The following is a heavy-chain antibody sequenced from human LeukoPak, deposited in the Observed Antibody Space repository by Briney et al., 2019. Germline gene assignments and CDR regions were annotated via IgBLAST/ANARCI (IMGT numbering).Heavy chain of an antibody. CDR3: ATIFGVVRDTTPPDY. J-gene: IGHJ4*02. D-gene: IGHD3-3*01. CDR1: RFTFSSYG. CDR2: ISGSGGST. V-gene: IGHV3-23*01. Sequence: GGSLRLSCAASRFTFSSYGMSWVRQAPGKGLEWVSAISGSGGSTYYADSVKGRFTISRDNSKNTLYLQMNSLRAEDTAVYYCATIFGVVRDTTPPDYWGQGTLVTVSS.